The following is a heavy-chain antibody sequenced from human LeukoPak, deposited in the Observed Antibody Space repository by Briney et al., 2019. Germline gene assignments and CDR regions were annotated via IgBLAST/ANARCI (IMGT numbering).Heavy chain of an antibody. CDR1: GFTFSSYS. Sequence: GGSLRLSCAASGFTFSSYSMNWVRQAPGKGLEWVSYISSSSSTIYYADSVKGRFTVSRDNAKNSLYLQMSSLRAEDAAVYYCAKEARVESSTWYFDYWGPGALVTVSS. J-gene: IGHJ4*02. CDR2: ISSSSSTI. V-gene: IGHV3-48*01. D-gene: IGHD5-24*01. CDR3: AKEARVESSTWYFDY.